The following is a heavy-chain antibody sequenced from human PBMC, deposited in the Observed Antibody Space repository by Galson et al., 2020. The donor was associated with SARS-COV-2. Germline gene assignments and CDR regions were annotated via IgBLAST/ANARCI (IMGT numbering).Heavy chain of an antibody. CDR2: IYDSGST. V-gene: IGHV4-59*01. J-gene: IGHJ5*02. CDR3: ARTTRIAAGILFDP. Sequence: SETLSLTCTVSGGSISNYYWSWIRQPPGKGLEWIGYIYDSGSTNYNPSLKSRVTISVDMSKKQFSLRLSSVTAADTAVYYCARTTRIAAGILFDPWGQGTQATVSS. CDR1: GGSISNYY. D-gene: IGHD6-13*01.